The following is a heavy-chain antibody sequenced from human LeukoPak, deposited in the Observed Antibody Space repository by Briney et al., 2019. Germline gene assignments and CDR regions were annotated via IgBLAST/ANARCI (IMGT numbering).Heavy chain of an antibody. CDR2: ISAYNGNT. D-gene: IGHD3-9*01. Sequence: ASVKVSCKASGYTFTSYGISWVRQAPGQGLEWMGWISAYNGNTNYAQKLQGRVTMTRDTSTSTAYMELRSLRSDDTAVYYCARNGGYYILTGYDFDYWGQGTLVTVSS. CDR3: ARNGGYYILTGYDFDY. V-gene: IGHV1-18*04. J-gene: IGHJ4*02. CDR1: GYTFTSYG.